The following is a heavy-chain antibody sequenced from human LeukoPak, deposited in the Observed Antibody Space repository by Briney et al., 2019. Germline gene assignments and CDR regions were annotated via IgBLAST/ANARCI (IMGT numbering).Heavy chain of an antibody. V-gene: IGHV3-7*03. CDR3: ARGGGLDV. D-gene: IGHD3-16*01. Sequence: GGSLRLSCAASGFTFSSYWMNRARQAPGKGLEWVASINHNGNVNYYVDSVKGRFTISRDNAKNSLYVQMSNLRAEDTAVYFCARGGGLDVWGQGATVTVSS. CDR1: GFTFSSYW. J-gene: IGHJ6*02. CDR2: INHNGNVN.